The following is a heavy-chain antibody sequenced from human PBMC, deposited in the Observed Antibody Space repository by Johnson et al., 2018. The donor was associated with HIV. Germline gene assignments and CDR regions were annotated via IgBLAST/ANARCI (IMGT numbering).Heavy chain of an antibody. CDR1: GFTFSSYW. CDR2: IKQDGSHK. J-gene: IGHJ3*01. Sequence: VQLVESGGGLVQPGGSLRLSCAASGFTFSSYWMSWVRQAPGKGLEWVANIKQDGSHKYSADFVKGRFTISRDTSKKSVFLQMNNLRPEDTAVYYCAKETRDSRSAFDVWGQGTLVTVSS. D-gene: IGHD4-11*01. V-gene: IGHV3-7*01. CDR3: AKETRDSRSAFDV.